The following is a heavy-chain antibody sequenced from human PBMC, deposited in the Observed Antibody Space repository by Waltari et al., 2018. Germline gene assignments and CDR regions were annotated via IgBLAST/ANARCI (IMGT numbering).Heavy chain of an antibody. J-gene: IGHJ5*02. CDR1: GGSISSYY. V-gene: IGHV4-59*01. CDR2: ISYSGST. D-gene: IGHD3-10*01. CDR3: ARSGGYGAPFDP. Sequence: QVQLQESGPGLVKPSETLSLTCTVSGGSISSYYWSWIRQPPGKGLEWIGYISYSGSTNYNPSLKSRVTISVDTSKNQFFLKLSSVTAADTAVYYCARSGGYGAPFDPWGQGTLVTVSS.